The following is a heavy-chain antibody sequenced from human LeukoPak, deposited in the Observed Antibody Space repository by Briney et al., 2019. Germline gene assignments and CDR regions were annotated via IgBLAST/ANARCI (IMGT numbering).Heavy chain of an antibody. CDR1: GYTFTSYY. J-gene: IGHJ4*02. CDR3: GSSGWYSHSPFDY. CDR2: INPGGGST. Sequence: ASVKVSCKASGYTFTSYYMHWVRQAPGQGLEWMGIINPGGGSTSHAQKFQGRVTMTRDTSTSTVYMELSSLRSEDTAVYYCGSSGWYSHSPFDYWGQGTLVTVSS. D-gene: IGHD6-19*01. V-gene: IGHV1-46*01.